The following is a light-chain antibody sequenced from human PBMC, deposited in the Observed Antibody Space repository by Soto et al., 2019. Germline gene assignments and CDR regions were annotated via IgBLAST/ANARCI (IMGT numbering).Light chain of an antibody. CDR1: QSVSSR. J-gene: IGKJ5*01. V-gene: IGKV3-20*01. CDR3: QHYASSPIT. Sequence: EFVLTQSPGTLSLSPGERATLSCRASQSVSSRLAWYQQKPGQAPRLLISGASSRATGIPDRFSGSGSGTDFTLTISRLEPEDFALYYCQHYASSPITFGQGTRLEIK. CDR2: GAS.